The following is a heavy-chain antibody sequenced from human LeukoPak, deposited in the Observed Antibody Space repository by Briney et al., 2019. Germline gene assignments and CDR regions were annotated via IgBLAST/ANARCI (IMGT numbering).Heavy chain of an antibody. Sequence: ASVKVSCKASGYTFTTYDLHWVRQAPGQRLEWMGWISAGNGNTEYPQIFQGRVTITRDTSASTTYMELSSLTSEDTAVYFCARGLYSGYDYWGQGTLVTVSS. D-gene: IGHD5-12*01. CDR3: ARGLYSGYDY. CDR2: ISAGNGNT. V-gene: IGHV1-3*01. CDR1: GYTFTTYD. J-gene: IGHJ4*02.